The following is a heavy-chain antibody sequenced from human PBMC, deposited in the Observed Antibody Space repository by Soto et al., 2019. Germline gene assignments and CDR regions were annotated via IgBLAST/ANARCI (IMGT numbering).Heavy chain of an antibody. CDR2: MNPNSGHT. CDR3: AGGRIVVVGSRAYYGMDV. CDR1: GYTFTTYD. Sequence: ASVKVSCKASGYTFTTYDIYWVRQGTGQGLEWMGWMNPNSGHTGYAQNFQGRVTITADESTNTAYMELSSLRPEDTAVYYCAGGRIVVVGSRAYYGMDVWGQGTTVTVSS. J-gene: IGHJ6*02. V-gene: IGHV1-8*01. D-gene: IGHD3-22*01.